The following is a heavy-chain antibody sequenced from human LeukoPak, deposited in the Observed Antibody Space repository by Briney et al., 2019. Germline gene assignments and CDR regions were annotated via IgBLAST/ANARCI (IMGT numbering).Heavy chain of an antibody. V-gene: IGHV3-7*03. CDR2: IKDDGSEK. J-gene: IGHJ4*02. Sequence: GGSLRLSCAASGFTFSNYWMSWVRQAPGKGLEWMAYIKDDGSEKYYVDSVKGRFTISRDNAKNSLYLQMNSLRDEDTAVYHCARDTARNYGSAHDYWGQGTLVTVSS. CDR1: GFTFSNYW. CDR3: ARDTARNYGSAHDY. D-gene: IGHD3-10*01.